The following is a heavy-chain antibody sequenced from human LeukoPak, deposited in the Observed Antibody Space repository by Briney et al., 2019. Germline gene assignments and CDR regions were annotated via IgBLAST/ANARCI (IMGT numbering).Heavy chain of an antibody. CDR2: IYYSGST. Sequence: PSETLSLTCTVSGGSIGSYYWSWIRQPPGKGLEWLGYIYYSGSTNYNPSLESRVTISVDTSKNQFSLKLSSVTAADTAVYYCARGEAAYDFWSGDLDYWGQGTLVTVSS. CDR1: GGSIGSYY. D-gene: IGHD3-3*01. CDR3: ARGEAAYDFWSGDLDY. J-gene: IGHJ4*02. V-gene: IGHV4-59*01.